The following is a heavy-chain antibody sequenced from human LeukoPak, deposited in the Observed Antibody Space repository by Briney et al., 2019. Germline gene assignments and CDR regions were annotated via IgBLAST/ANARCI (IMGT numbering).Heavy chain of an antibody. V-gene: IGHV1-18*01. D-gene: IGHD3-22*01. CDR2: ISAYNGNT. CDR3: ARDSSSPYYYDSSGYYEDDAFDI. CDR1: GYTFTSYG. Sequence: AASVKVSCKASGYTFTSYGIRWVRQAPGQGLEWMGWISAYNGNTNYAQKLQGRVTMTTDTSTSTAYMELRSLRSDDTAVYYCARDSSSPYYYDSSGYYEDDAFDIWGQGTMVTVSS. J-gene: IGHJ3*02.